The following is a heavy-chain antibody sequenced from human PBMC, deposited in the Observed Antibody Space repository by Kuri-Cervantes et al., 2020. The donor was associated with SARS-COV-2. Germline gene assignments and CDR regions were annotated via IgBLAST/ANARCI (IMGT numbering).Heavy chain of an antibody. CDR2: FDPEDGET. CDR1: GYTLTELS. D-gene: IGHD6-6*01. V-gene: IGHV1-24*01. Sequence: GGSLRLSCKVSGYTLTELSMHWVRQAPGKGLEWMGGFDPEDGETIYAQKFQGRVTMTEDTSTDTAYMELSSLRSEDTAVYYCARGGLRYSSSQNKHNWFDPWGQGTLVTVSS. J-gene: IGHJ5*02. CDR3: ARGGLRYSSSQNKHNWFDP.